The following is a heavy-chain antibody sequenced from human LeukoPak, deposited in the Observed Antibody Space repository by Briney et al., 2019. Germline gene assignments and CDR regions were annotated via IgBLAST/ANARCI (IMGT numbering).Heavy chain of an antibody. CDR1: GDSVSSNSAA. D-gene: IGHD6-19*01. J-gene: IGHJ4*02. CDR2: TYYRSKWYN. V-gene: IGHV6-1*01. CDR3: AKAQGYSSGNYFDY. Sequence: SQTLSLTCAISGDSVSSNSAAWNWIRQSPSRGLEWLGRTYYRSKWYNDYAVSVKSRVTINPDTSKNQFSLQLNSVTPEDTAVYYCAKAQGYSSGNYFDYWGQGTLVTVSS.